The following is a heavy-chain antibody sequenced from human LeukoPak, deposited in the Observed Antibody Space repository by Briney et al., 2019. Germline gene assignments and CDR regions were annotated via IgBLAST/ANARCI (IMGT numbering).Heavy chain of an antibody. CDR2: IYSGGST. Sequence: GGSLRLSCAASGFTVSSNYMSWVRQAPGKGLEWVSVIYSGGSTYYADSVKGRFTISRDNSKNTLYLQMNSLRAEDTAVYYCARDLAYSYGYGYWGQGTLVTVSS. D-gene: IGHD5-18*01. V-gene: IGHV3-66*01. CDR3: ARDLAYSYGYGY. CDR1: GFTVSSNY. J-gene: IGHJ4*02.